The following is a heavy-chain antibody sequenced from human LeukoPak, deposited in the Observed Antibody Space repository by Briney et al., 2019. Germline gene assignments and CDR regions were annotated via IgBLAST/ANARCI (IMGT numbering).Heavy chain of an antibody. J-gene: IGHJ4*02. CDR1: GGSISSNY. CDR2: MYYSGST. V-gene: IGHV4-59*01. D-gene: IGHD3-22*01. Sequence: PSETLSLTCTVSGGSISSNYWSWIRQPPGKGLEWIGYMYYSGSTNYNPSLKSRVTISVDTSKDQFSLKLSSVTAADTAVYYCAGAKLDYYDSSGSPDYWGQGTLVTVSS. CDR3: AGAKLDYYDSSGSPDY.